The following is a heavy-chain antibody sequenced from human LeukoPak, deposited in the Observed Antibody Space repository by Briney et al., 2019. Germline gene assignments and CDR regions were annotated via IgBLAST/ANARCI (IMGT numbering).Heavy chain of an antibody. CDR3: ARQVMGNDFWAHHDAFDI. CDR2: IYPGDSDT. V-gene: IGHV5-51*01. J-gene: IGHJ3*02. Sequence: GESLKISCMGSGYSFSNYWIGWVRQMPGKGLEWMGIIYPGDSDTRYSPSFQGQVTISADKSISTAYLQWSSLKASDTAMYYCARQVMGNDFWAHHDAFDIWGQGTMVTVSS. D-gene: IGHD3-3*01. CDR1: GYSFSNYW.